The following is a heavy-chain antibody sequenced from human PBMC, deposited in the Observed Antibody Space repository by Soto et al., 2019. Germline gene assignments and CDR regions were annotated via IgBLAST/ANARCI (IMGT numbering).Heavy chain of an antibody. CDR2: MYYSGST. Sequence: SETLSLTCTVSGGSISSGAYYWSWIRQHPGKGLEWVGYMYYSGSTYYNPSLKSRVTMSGDTSKNQFSLKLSSVTAADTAVYFCARDSSGFHWYFDLWGRGTLVTVSS. CDR1: GGSISSGAYY. CDR3: ARDSSGFHWYFDL. J-gene: IGHJ2*01. V-gene: IGHV4-31*03. D-gene: IGHD6-19*01.